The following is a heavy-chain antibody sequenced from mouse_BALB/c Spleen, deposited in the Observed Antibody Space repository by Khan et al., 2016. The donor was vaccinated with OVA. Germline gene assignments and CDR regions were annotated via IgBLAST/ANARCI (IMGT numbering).Heavy chain of an antibody. CDR1: GFSLTNYG. V-gene: IGHV2-3*01. D-gene: IGHD1-1*01. Sequence: QVQLKQSGPGLVAPSQSLSITCTVSGFSLTNYGVTWVRQPPGKGLEWLGVIWGDGSTNFHSAIISRLSINKDNSQSQVFLNLNSLQTYDTATYYCAKPNYYDSRPYYYAMDYWGQGTSVTVSS. CDR3: AKPNYYDSRPYYYAMDY. J-gene: IGHJ4*01. CDR2: IWGDGST.